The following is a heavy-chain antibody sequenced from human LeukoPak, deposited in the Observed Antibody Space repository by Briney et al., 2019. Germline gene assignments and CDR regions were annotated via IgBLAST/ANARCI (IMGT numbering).Heavy chain of an antibody. D-gene: IGHD6-13*01. CDR2: IYHSGTT. CDR3: ARDGVAVAGTWGYWFDP. CDR1: GYSIRSDYY. V-gene: IGHV4-38-2*02. J-gene: IGHJ5*02. Sequence: SETLSLTGAVSGYSIRSDYYWGWIRQSPGKGLEWIGSIYHSGTTYYNPSLKSRVTISVDTSKNHFSLKLSSVTAAVTAVYYCARDGVAVAGTWGYWFDPWGQGTQVTVSS.